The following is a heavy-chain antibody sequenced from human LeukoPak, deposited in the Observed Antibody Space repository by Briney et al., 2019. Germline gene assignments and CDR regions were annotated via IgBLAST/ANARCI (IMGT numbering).Heavy chain of an antibody. Sequence: GASVKVSCKASGYTFTSYAMHWVRQAPGQRLEWMGWINAGNGNTKYSQKFQGRVTITRDTSASTAYMELSSLRSEDTAVYYCARPLGIAAAGTGFDYWGQGTLVTVSS. CDR3: ARPLGIAAAGTGFDY. D-gene: IGHD6-13*01. J-gene: IGHJ4*02. CDR1: GYTFTSYA. V-gene: IGHV1-3*01. CDR2: INAGNGNT.